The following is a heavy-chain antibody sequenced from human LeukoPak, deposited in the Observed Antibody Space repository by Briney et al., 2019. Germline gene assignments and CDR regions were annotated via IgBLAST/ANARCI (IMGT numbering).Heavy chain of an antibody. J-gene: IGHJ4*02. CDR2: ISGSGNSI. CDR3: AKLGVAAHDY. CDR1: GFAFSDYY. D-gene: IGHD2-15*01. V-gene: IGHV3-11*01. Sequence: GGSLRLSCAGSGFAFSDYYMTWIRQAPGRGLEFISYISGSGNSIVYADSVKGRFTISRDNAKNSLYLQMNSLRAEDTAVYYCAKLGVAAHDYWGQGTLVTVSS.